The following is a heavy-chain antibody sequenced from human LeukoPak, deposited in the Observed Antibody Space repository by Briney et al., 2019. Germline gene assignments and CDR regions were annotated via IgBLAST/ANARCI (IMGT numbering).Heavy chain of an antibody. V-gene: IGHV3-23*01. CDR1: GFTFSSYA. CDR3: TRGGGSPIEGFDY. D-gene: IGHD3-16*01. J-gene: IGHJ4*02. CDR2: VSGSGGSI. Sequence: GGSLRLSCAASGFTFSSYAMSWVRQAPGKGLEWVSGVSGSGGSIYYADSVKGRFTISRDNSKNTLYLQMNNLRAEDTAVYYCTRGGGSPIEGFDYWGQGTLVTVSS.